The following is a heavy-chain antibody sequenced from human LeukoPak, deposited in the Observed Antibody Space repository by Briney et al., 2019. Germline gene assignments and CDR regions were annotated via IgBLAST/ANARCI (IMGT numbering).Heavy chain of an antibody. CDR1: GGSFSGYY. CDR3: AKSHGIASAGNVDS. Sequence: PSETLSLTCAVYGGSFSGYYWSWIRQPPGKGLEWIGEINHSGSTNYNPSLKSRVTISVDTSKNQFSLKLSSVTAADTAVYYCAKSHGIASAGNVDSWGQGILVTVSS. J-gene: IGHJ4*02. D-gene: IGHD6-13*01. CDR2: INHSGST. V-gene: IGHV4-34*01.